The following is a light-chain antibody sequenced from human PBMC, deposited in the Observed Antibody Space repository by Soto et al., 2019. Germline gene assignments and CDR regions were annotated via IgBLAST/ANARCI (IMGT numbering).Light chain of an antibody. J-gene: IGKJ3*01. CDR2: GAS. Sequence: EKALTQSPVTLSLSPGERATLSCRASQSVSSNLAWYQQRPGQAPRLLIYGASTRASGVPDRFSGSGSGTEFILTISSLQSEDSAVYYCQQYDVWPALTFGPGTKVDIK. CDR3: QQYDVWPALT. CDR1: QSVSSN. V-gene: IGKV3-15*01.